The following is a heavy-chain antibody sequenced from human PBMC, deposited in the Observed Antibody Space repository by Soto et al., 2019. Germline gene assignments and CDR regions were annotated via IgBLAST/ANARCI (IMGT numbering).Heavy chain of an antibody. CDR2: IYSGGST. CDR3: AIDPGDRHGMIV. CDR1: GFTVSSDY. D-gene: IGHD1-26*01. Sequence: EVQVVESGGGLVQPGGSLRLSCAASGFTVSSDYMNWVRQAPGKGLEWVSVIYSGGSTYYADSVKGRFTISRDNSKNTLYLQMNSLRAAATAVSYCAIDPGDRHGMIVWGHGTTVTVSS. V-gene: IGHV3-66*01. J-gene: IGHJ6*02.